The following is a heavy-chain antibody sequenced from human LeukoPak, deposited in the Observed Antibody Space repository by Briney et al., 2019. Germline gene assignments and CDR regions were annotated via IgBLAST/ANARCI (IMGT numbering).Heavy chain of an antibody. V-gene: IGHV3-48*01. CDR3: ASLIAARPYYYYYMDA. D-gene: IGHD6-6*01. CDR2: ISSSSSTI. CDR1: GFTFSTYS. Sequence: QPGGSLRLSCAASGFTFSTYSMNWVRQAPGKGLEWVSSISSSSSTIYYADSVKGRFTISRDNAKNSLYLQMNSLRAEDTAVYYCASLIAARPYYYYYMDAWGKGNTVTVSS. J-gene: IGHJ6*03.